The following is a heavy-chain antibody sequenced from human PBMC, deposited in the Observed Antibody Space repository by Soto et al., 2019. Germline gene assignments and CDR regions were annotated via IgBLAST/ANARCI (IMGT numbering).Heavy chain of an antibody. V-gene: IGHV1-18*01. J-gene: IGHJ6*02. CDR3: ARAPDSSSWYESLYYYYGMDV. CDR2: ISAYNGNT. D-gene: IGHD6-13*01. Sequence: QVQLVQSGAEVKKPGASVKVSCKASGYTFTSYGISWVRQAPGQGLESMGWISAYNGNTNYAQKLQGRVTMTTDPSTSTAYIALRSLRSDDTAVYYCARAPDSSSWYESLYYYYGMDVWGQGTTVTVSS. CDR1: GYTFTSYG.